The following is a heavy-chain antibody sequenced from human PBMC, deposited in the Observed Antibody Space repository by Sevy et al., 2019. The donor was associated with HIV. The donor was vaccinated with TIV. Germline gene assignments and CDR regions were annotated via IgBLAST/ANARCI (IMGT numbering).Heavy chain of an antibody. CDR3: ARPYGSGSWEAFDI. J-gene: IGHJ3*02. V-gene: IGHV3-21*01. CDR1: GFSFRTYT. CDR2: ISYSSNYI. Sequence: GESLKISCAASGFSFRTYTMNWVRQAPGKGLEWVSSISYSSNYIYYADSVKGRFTISRDNAKNSLYLQMNNLRAEDTAVYYCARPYGSGSWEAFDIWGQWTMVTVSS. D-gene: IGHD3-10*01.